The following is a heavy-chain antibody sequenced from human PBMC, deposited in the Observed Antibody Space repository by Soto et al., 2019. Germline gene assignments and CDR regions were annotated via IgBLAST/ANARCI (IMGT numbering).Heavy chain of an antibody. V-gene: IGHV5-51*01. Sequence: PGESLKISCQGTGYRFSSSWIGWVRQKPGKGLEWLGNVYPSDSDVRYSPAFEGQVTISADNFINTAYLQLLTLKATDTAIYHCTRGSTSPFDCWGQGTRVAVSS. J-gene: IGHJ4*02. CDR1: GYRFSSSW. CDR3: TRGSTSPFDC. CDR2: VYPSDSDV.